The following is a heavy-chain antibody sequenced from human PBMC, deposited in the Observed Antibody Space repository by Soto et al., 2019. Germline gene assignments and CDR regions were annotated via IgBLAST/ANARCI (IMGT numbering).Heavy chain of an antibody. CDR3: AGTTSLQWYYMDV. D-gene: IGHD1-7*01. J-gene: IGHJ6*03. Sequence: SETLSLTCTVSGGSISSGGYYWTWIRQHPGKGLEWIGYIYYTGSAYYNPSLKTRLTLSIDTSRSQFSLKLSSVTTADTAVYYCAGTTSLQWYYMDVWDTGTTVTVSS. V-gene: IGHV4-31*03. CDR2: IYYTGSA. CDR1: GGSISSGGYY.